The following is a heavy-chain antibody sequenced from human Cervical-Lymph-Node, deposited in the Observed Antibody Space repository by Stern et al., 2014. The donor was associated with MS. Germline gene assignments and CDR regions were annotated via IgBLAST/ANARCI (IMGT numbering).Heavy chain of an antibody. CDR1: GFSFSRYA. V-gene: IGHV3-33*01. D-gene: IGHD6-13*01. CDR3: ASAYSSSHYYFDY. Sequence: MQLVDSGGGVVQPGRSLRLSCAASGFSFSRYAMHWVRQAPGKGLEWVALIRYDGSNPYYADSVTGRFTISRDNFKNTLYLQMNSLRAEDTAVYYCASAYSSSHYYFDYWGQGTLVTVSS. J-gene: IGHJ4*02. CDR2: IRYDGSNP.